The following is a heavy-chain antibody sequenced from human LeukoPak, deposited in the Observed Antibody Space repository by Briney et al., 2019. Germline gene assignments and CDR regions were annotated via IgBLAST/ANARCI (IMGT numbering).Heavy chain of an antibody. V-gene: IGHV1-2*02. Sequence: ASVKVSCKASGYTFTGYYMHWVRQARGQGLEWMGWINPNSGGTNYAQKFQGRVTMTRDTSISTAYMELSRLRSDDTAVYYCASGGPLEREIVLFFSDFWGQGTLVTVSS. J-gene: IGHJ4*02. CDR3: ASGGPLEREIVLFFSDF. CDR2: INPNSGGT. CDR1: GYTFTGYY. D-gene: IGHD5-12*01.